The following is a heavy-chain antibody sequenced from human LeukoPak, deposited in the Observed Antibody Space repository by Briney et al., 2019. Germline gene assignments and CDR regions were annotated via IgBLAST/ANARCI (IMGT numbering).Heavy chain of an antibody. J-gene: IGHJ4*02. CDR2: IIPIFGTA. CDR3: ARPFYYYDSSGYYYG. D-gene: IGHD3-22*01. CDR1: GGTFSSYA. V-gene: IGHV1-69*13. Sequence: ASVKVSCKASGGTFSSYAISWVRQAPGQGLEWMGGIIPIFGTANYAQKFQGRVTITADESTSTAYMELSSLRSDDTAVYYCARPFYYYDSSGYYYGWGQGTLVTVSS.